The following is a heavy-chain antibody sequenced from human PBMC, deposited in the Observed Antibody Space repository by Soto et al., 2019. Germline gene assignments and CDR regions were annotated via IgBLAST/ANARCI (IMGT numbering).Heavy chain of an antibody. CDR1: GGSFRDYY. J-gene: IGHJ4*02. V-gene: IGHV4-34*01. Sequence: SETLSLTCTVYGGSFRDYYWSWVRQPPGKGLEWIGQINHSGSTNYNPSLKSRVTISVDTSKNQFSLKLSSVTAADTAVYYCARTSRFDSWGQGTLVTVSS. D-gene: IGHD6-6*01. CDR3: ARTSRFDS. CDR2: INHSGST.